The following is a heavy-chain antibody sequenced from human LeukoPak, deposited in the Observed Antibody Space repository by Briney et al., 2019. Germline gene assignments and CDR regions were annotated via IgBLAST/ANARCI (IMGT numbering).Heavy chain of an antibody. V-gene: IGHV4-31*03. CDR1: GGSISSGGYY. D-gene: IGHD1-26*01. J-gene: IGHJ2*01. CDR2: IYYSGST. CDR3: ARDRLGATGHWRIDV. Sequence: SETLSLTCTVSGGSISSGGYYWSWIRQHPGKGLEWLGYIYYSGSTYYNPSLKSRVTISVDTSKNQFSLSLSSVTAADTAVYYCARDRLGATGHWRIDVWGRGTLVTVSS.